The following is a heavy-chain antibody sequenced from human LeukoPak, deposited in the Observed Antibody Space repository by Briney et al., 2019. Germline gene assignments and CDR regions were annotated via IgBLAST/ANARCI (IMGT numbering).Heavy chain of an antibody. Sequence: SEALSLTCTVSGGSISSGAYYWSWIRQHPGKGLEWIGYIYYSGSTYSTPSLKSRLTISVDTYKNQFSLKLSSVTAADTAVYYCARLNCSGGSCYSVDHWGQGTMVTVSS. V-gene: IGHV4-31*03. D-gene: IGHD2-15*01. CDR3: ARLNCSGGSCYSVDH. CDR1: GGSISSGAYY. J-gene: IGHJ5*02. CDR2: IYYSGST.